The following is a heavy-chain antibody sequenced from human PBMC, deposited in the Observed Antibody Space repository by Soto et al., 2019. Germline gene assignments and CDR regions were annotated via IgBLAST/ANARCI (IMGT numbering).Heavy chain of an antibody. CDR3: TRASSDRNHMEV. CDR2: ITESGGDT. CDR1: GFTFGNFV. V-gene: IGHV3-23*01. Sequence: WSLRLSCAASGFTFGNFVMRWVRQTPGKGLEWVSTITESGGDTYYTDSVKGRFTISRDNSKNTLYLQMTSLRAEDTALYYCTRASSDRNHMEVWGPGTTVTVSS. J-gene: IGHJ6*02.